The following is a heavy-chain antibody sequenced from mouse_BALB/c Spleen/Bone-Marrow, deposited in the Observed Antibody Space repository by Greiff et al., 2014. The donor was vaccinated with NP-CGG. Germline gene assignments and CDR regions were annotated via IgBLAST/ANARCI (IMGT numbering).Heavy chain of an antibody. CDR2: IDPANGNA. CDR1: GFNIKDTY. D-gene: IGHD2-14*01. J-gene: IGHJ2*01. Sequence: EVQLVESGAELVKPGAPVKLSCTASGFNIKDTYMHWVKQRPEQGLEWIGRIDPANGNAKYDPKFQGKATITADTSSNTAYLQLSSLTSEDTAVYYCARYRLGTYFDFWGQGTTLTVSS. V-gene: IGHV14-3*02. CDR3: ARYRLGTYFDF.